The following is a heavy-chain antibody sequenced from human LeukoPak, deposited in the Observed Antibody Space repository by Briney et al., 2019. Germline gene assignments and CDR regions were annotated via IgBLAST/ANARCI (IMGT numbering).Heavy chain of an antibody. J-gene: IGHJ3*02. V-gene: IGHV1-3*01. D-gene: IGHD3-22*01. CDR2: INAGNGNT. Sequence: GASVKVSCKASGYTFTSYAMHWVRQAPGQRLEWMGWINAGNGNTKYSQKFQGRVTITRDTSASTAYMELSSLRSEDTAVYYCARVGYYYDSSGYPDDAFDIWGQGTMVTVSS. CDR1: GYTFTSYA. CDR3: ARVGYYYDSSGYPDDAFDI.